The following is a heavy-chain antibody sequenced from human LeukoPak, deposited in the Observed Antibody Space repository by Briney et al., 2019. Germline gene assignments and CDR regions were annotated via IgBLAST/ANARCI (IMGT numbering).Heavy chain of an antibody. J-gene: IGHJ4*02. V-gene: IGHV3-66*02. CDR1: GFTVSSNY. CDR3: ARDVGDIAAAGYFDY. Sequence: GGSLRLSCAASGFTVSSNYMSWVRQAPGKGLEWVSIIYSGGSPYYADSVKGRFTISRDNSKNTLYLQMNSLRAEDTAVYYCARDVGDIAAAGYFDYWGQGTLVTVSS. D-gene: IGHD6-13*01. CDR2: IYSGGSP.